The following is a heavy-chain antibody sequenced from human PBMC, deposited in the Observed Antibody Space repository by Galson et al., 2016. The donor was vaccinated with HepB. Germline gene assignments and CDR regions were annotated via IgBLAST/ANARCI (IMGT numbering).Heavy chain of an antibody. Sequence: SLRLSCAASGFTFSDYYMNWIRQAPGKGLEWISYISSRSSTIYYADSVEGRFTISRDNAKNSLFLQMNSLRAEDTAVYYCVRDSSPLTPPPRMYIAARNPFDSWGQGTLVTVSS. D-gene: IGHD6-6*01. CDR1: GFTFSDYY. CDR2: ISSRSSTI. J-gene: IGHJ4*02. CDR3: VRDSSPLTPPPRMYIAARNPFDS. V-gene: IGHV3-11*04.